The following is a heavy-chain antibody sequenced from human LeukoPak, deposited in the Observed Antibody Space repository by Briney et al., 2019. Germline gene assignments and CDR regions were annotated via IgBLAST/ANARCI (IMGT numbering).Heavy chain of an antibody. D-gene: IGHD6-13*01. Sequence: ASVKVSCKASGYTFTGYYMHWVRQAPGQGLEWMGWISAYNGNTNYAQKLQGRVTVTTDTSTSTAYMELRSLRSDDTAVYYCTTGYSSSWYHYGYFDLWGRGTLVTVSS. CDR3: TTGYSSSWYHYGYFDL. J-gene: IGHJ2*01. CDR1: GYTFTGYY. CDR2: ISAYNGNT. V-gene: IGHV1-18*04.